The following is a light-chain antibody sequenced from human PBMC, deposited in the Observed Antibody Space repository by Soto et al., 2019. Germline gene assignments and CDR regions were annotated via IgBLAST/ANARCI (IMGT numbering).Light chain of an antibody. CDR2: EVS. J-gene: IGLJ1*01. Sequence: SALTQPASVYGYPGKSITISCTGTSSDVGRYNYVSWYQQHPVKAPKLMIYEVSNRPSGVSDRFSGSKSGNTASLTISGLHAEDEADYYCSSYTITTTYVFGTRTKV. V-gene: IGLV2-14*01. CDR3: SSYTITTTYV. CDR1: SSDVGRYNY.